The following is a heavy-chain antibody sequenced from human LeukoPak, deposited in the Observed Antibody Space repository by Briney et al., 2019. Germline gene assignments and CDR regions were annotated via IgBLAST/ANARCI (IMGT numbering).Heavy chain of an antibody. CDR3: ARSYYLLIFQFDS. CDR1: GGSISSSTDY. CDR2: IYYSGGT. J-gene: IGHJ4*02. D-gene: IGHD2/OR15-2a*01. V-gene: IGHV4-39*07. Sequence: SETLSLTCTVSGGSISSSTDYWGWIRQPPGKGLEWIGSIYYSGGTYYNPSLTSRVTISGDTSKNQFSLKLSSVTAADTAVYYCARSYYLLIFQFDSWGQGALVTVSS.